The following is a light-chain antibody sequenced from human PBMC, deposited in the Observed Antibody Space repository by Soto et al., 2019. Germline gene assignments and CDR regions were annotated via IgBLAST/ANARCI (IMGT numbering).Light chain of an antibody. J-gene: IGKJ4*01. CDR1: RSVSSY. CDR3: QHRTDWPLT. V-gene: IGKV3-11*01. CDR2: DGS. Sequence: EIVLTQSPATLSLSPGERATLSCRASRSVSSYLAWYQQKPGQAPRLLIYDGSNRATGIPARFSGSGSGTDFTLTISSLEPEDFAVHYCQHRTDWPLTFGGGTKVEIK.